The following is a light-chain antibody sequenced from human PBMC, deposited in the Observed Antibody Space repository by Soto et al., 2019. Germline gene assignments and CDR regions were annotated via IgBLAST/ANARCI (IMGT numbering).Light chain of an antibody. V-gene: IGKV1-5*03. CDR3: QQYNSIPLT. J-gene: IGKJ4*01. CDR1: RSISTY. Sequence: DIQMTQSPSTLSASIGDRVTITCRASRSISTYLAWYQQKPGKAPRLLIYKASSLQSGVPSRFSGSGSRTEFTLTISSLQPDDFATYYCQQYNSIPLTFGGGTKVEIK. CDR2: KAS.